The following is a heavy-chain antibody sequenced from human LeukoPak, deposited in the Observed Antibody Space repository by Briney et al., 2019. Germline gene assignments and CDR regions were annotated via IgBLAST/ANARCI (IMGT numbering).Heavy chain of an antibody. CDR2: IYYSGST. V-gene: IGHV4-30-4*08. CDR3: ARVSGARNVLLWFGEENWFDP. Sequence: PSETLSLTCTVSGGSISSGGYYWSWIRQHPGKGLEWIGYIYYSGSTYYNPSLKSRVTISVDTSKNQFSLKLSSVTAADTAVYYCARVSGARNVLLWFGEENWFDPWGQGTLVTVSS. J-gene: IGHJ5*02. CDR1: GGSISSGGYY. D-gene: IGHD3-10*01.